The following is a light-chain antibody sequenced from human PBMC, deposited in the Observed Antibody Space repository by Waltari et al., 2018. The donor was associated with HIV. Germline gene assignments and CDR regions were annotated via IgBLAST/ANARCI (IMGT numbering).Light chain of an antibody. Sequence: SYELTQPPSVSVSPGQTARTTCSGDDFPPHYVYWCQQKPDKAPVLGIYKDSERPSGIPERISGSSSETTVTLTISGIQAEDEADYYCQSADSSGPVIFGGGTKLTVL. V-gene: IGLV3-25*03. CDR2: KDS. CDR3: QSADSSGPVI. CDR1: DFPPHY. J-gene: IGLJ2*01.